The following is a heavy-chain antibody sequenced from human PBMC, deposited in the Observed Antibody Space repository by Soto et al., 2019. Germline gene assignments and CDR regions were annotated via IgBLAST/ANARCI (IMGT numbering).Heavy chain of an antibody. CDR3: SHSGSVTSFDY. V-gene: IGHV2-5*02. Sequence: QITLKESGPTLVKPTQTLTLTCTFSGFSLSISGVGVGWIRQPPGKALECLAVIYGDDDKRYSPSLKSRLTITKDPSKNQVVLTMTNMDPVDTATYFCSHSGSVTSFDYWGQGTLVTVSS. CDR2: IYGDDDK. D-gene: IGHD4-17*01. J-gene: IGHJ4*02. CDR1: GFSLSISGVG.